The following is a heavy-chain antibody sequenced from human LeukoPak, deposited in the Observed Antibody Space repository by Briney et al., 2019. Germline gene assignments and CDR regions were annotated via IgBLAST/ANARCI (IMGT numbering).Heavy chain of an antibody. CDR3: AKSYSSAWYAYSMDV. Sequence: GGSVRLSCAASGVTFNTNAMSWVRQAPGKGLEWVSSISGSGGGTYYADSVKGRFTISRDNSKNTLYLQMNSLRAEDTAVYFCAKSYSSAWYAYSMDVWGQGTTVTVSS. D-gene: IGHD6-13*01. CDR2: ISGSGGGT. J-gene: IGHJ6*02. CDR1: GVTFNTNA. V-gene: IGHV3-23*01.